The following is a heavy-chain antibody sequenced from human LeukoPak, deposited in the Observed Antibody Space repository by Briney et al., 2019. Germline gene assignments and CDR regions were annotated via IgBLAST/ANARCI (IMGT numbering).Heavy chain of an antibody. D-gene: IGHD6-13*01. CDR3: ARDLSGYSSSWYRGGTYNWFDP. V-gene: IGHV4-38-2*02. CDR2: IYHSGST. Sequence: SETLSLTCTASGYSISSGYYWGWIRQPPGKGLEWIGSIYHSGSTYYNPSLKSRVTISVDTSKNQFSLKPSSVTAADTAVYYCARDLSGYSSSWYRGGTYNWFDPWGQGTLVTASS. CDR1: GYSISSGYY. J-gene: IGHJ5*02.